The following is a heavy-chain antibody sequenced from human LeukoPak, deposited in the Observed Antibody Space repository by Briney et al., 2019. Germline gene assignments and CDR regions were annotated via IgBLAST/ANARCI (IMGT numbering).Heavy chain of an antibody. J-gene: IGHJ4*02. CDR1: GYTFTSYG. CDR3: ARGIAAADPFDY. CDR2: ISAYNGNT. Sequence: ASVKVSCKASGYTFTSYGFSWVRQAPGQGLEWMGWISAYNGNTNYAQKLQGRVTVTTDTSTSTAYMELRSLRSDDTAVYYCARGIAAADPFDYWGQGTLVTVSS. D-gene: IGHD6-13*01. V-gene: IGHV1-18*01.